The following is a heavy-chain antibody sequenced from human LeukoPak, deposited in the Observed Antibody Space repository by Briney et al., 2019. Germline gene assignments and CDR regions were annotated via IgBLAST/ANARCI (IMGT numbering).Heavy chain of an antibody. J-gene: IGHJ6*03. Sequence: ASVKVSRKASGYTFTSYAMNWVRQAPGQGLEWMGWINTNTGNPTYAQGFTGRFVFSLDTSVSTAYLQISSLKAEDAAVYYCARSGRDSSGWGFYYYYYYMDVWGKGTTVTVSS. CDR2: INTNTGNP. V-gene: IGHV7-4-1*02. CDR1: GYTFTSYA. CDR3: ARSGRDSSGWGFYYYYYYMDV. D-gene: IGHD3-22*01.